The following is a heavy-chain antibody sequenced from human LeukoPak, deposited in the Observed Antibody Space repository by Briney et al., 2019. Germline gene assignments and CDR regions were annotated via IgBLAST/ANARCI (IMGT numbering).Heavy chain of an antibody. CDR1: GYTFTSYG. J-gene: IGHJ4*02. Sequence: ASVKVSCKASGYTFTSYGISWVRQAPGQGLEWMGWISAYNGNTNYAQKLQGRGTMTTDTSTSTAYMELRSLRSDDTAVYYCARDRCSSTSCYGPGGYWGQGTLVTVSS. D-gene: IGHD2-2*01. CDR3: ARDRCSSTSCYGPGGY. CDR2: ISAYNGNT. V-gene: IGHV1-18*01.